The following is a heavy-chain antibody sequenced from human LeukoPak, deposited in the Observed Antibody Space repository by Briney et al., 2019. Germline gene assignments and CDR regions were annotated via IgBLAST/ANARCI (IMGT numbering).Heavy chain of an antibody. Sequence: ETLSLTCGVYGGSFSGYYWGWIRQPPGKGLEWMGEINHNGSTHYNPSPKSRVTVSLDTPKNQFSLKLNSVTAADTAVYFCVIYIAGGTATDYWGQGTLGPVSS. CDR2: INHNGST. CDR3: VIYIAGGTATDY. D-gene: IGHD1-26*01. V-gene: IGHV4-34*01. J-gene: IGHJ4*02. CDR1: GGSFSGYY.